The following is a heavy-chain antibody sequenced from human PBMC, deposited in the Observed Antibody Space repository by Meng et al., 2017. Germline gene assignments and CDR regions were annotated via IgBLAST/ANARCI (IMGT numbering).Heavy chain of an antibody. V-gene: IGHV3-9*01. J-gene: IGHJ5*01. Sequence: GGSLRLSCAASGFTFDDYAMHWVRQAPGKGLEWVSGISWNSGSIGYADSVKGRFTISRDNAKNSLYLQMNSRRAEDTALYYCAKGGWVRGVTGGWFDPWGQGTLVTVSS. CDR1: GFTFDDYA. D-gene: IGHD3-10*01. CDR3: AKGGWVRGVTGGWFDP. CDR2: ISWNSGSI.